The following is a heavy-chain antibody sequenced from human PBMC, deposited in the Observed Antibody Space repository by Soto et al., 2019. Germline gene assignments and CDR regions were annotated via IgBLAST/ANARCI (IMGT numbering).Heavy chain of an antibody. CDR1: GYSFTTYW. Sequence: GESLNISCKSYGYSFTTYWIALVRQMPGKGLEWMGSIHPGESDTRYSPSFQGQVTISADRSITTAYLQWSSLKASDTAMYYCARHEATYYNFYGMDVWGQGTTVTVSS. J-gene: IGHJ6*02. V-gene: IGHV5-51*01. CDR3: ARHEATYYNFYGMDV. CDR2: IHPGESDT.